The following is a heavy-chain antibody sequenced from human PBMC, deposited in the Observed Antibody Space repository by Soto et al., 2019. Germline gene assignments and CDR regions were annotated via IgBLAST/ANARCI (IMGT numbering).Heavy chain of an antibody. CDR2: INPNSGGT. D-gene: IGHD2-2*01. CDR1: GYTFTGYY. V-gene: IGHV1-2*04. Sequence: GASVKVSCKASGYTFTGYYMHCVRQAPGQGLEWMGWINPNSGGTNYAQKFQGWVTMTRDTSISTAYMELSRLRSDDTAAYYCARNHWPEGYCSSTSCPWGAFDIWGQGAMVTVSS. CDR3: ARNHWPEGYCSSTSCPWGAFDI. J-gene: IGHJ3*02.